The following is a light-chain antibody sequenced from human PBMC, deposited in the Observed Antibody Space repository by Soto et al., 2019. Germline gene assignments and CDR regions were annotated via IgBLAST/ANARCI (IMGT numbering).Light chain of an antibody. CDR2: DAS. J-gene: IGKJ5*01. CDR3: QQFDSYPIS. CDR1: QGISSA. V-gene: IGKV1-13*02. Sequence: AIQLTQSPPSLSASVGDRVTITCRASQGISSALAWYQQKPGKAPYLLIYDASSLQSGVPSRFSGSASGTDFTLTISSLQPEDFATYYCQQFDSYPISCGEGTRLEIK.